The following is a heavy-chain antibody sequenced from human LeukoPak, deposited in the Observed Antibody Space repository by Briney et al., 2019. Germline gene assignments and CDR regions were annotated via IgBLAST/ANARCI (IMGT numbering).Heavy chain of an antibody. CDR3: ARDWRYSSSSRDYYGMDV. V-gene: IGHV3-21*01. CDR1: GFTFSIYT. Sequence: GGSLRLSRAASGFTFSIYTINWVRQAPGKGLEWVASISTISSYIYYADSVKGRFTISRDNAKNSLYLQMNSLRAEDTAVYYCARDWRYSSSSRDYYGMDVWGQGTTVTVSS. J-gene: IGHJ6*02. D-gene: IGHD6-6*01. CDR2: ISTISSYI.